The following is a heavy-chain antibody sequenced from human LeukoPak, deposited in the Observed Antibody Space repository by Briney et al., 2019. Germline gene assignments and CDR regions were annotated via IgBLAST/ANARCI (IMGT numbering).Heavy chain of an antibody. CDR1: GGSFSGYY. V-gene: IGHV4-34*01. CDR3: ARGTPVAEYFQH. D-gene: IGHD6-19*01. Sequence: SETLSLTCAVYGGSFSGYYWSWIRQPPGKGLEWIGEINHSGSTNYNPSLKSRVTISVDTSKNQFSLKLSSVTAADTVVYYCARGTPVAEYFQHWGQGTLVTVSS. CDR2: INHSGST. J-gene: IGHJ1*01.